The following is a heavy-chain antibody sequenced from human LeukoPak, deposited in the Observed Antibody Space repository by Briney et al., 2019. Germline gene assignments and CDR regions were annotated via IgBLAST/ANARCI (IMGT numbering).Heavy chain of an antibody. J-gene: IGHJ5*02. CDR3: ARVGDYVWGSYRKYNWFDP. V-gene: IGHV4-39*07. D-gene: IGHD3-16*02. Sequence: SETLSLTCTVSSGSISTSNYYWGWVRQPPGKALEWIGSINHSGSTNYNPSLKSRVTISVDTSKNQFSLKLSSVTAADTAVYYCARVGDYVWGSYRKYNWFDPWGQGTLVTVSS. CDR2: INHSGST. CDR1: SGSISTSNYY.